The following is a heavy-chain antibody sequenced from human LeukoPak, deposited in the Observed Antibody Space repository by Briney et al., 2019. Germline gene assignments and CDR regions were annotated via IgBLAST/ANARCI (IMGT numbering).Heavy chain of an antibody. J-gene: IGHJ4*02. D-gene: IGHD6-6*01. CDR3: ARTKYSSSKTYDY. V-gene: IGHV4-59*08. CDR2: IYYSGST. CDR1: GGSISSYY. Sequence: SETLSLTCTVSGGSISSYYWSWIRQPPGKGLEWIGYIYYSGSTNYNPSLKSRVTISVDTSKNQFSLKLSSVTAADTAVYYCARTKYSSSKTYDYWGQGTLVTVSS.